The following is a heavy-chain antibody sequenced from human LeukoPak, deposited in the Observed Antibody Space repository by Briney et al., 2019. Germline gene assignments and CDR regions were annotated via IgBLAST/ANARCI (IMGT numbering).Heavy chain of an antibody. Sequence: PSETLSLTCTVSGGSIGSYYWSWIRQPPGKGLEWIGNIFYSGSTYYSPSLKSRVTISLDTSRNQFSLKLTSVTAADTAVYYCAKSNGYGLVDIWGQGTMVTVSS. CDR2: IFYSGST. J-gene: IGHJ3*02. D-gene: IGHD3-10*01. CDR3: AKSNGYGLVDI. V-gene: IGHV4-59*12. CDR1: GGSIGSYY.